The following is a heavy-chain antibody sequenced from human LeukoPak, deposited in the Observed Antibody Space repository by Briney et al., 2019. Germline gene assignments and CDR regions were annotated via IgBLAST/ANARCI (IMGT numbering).Heavy chain of an antibody. CDR2: MNPNSGNT. CDR1: GYTFTSYD. D-gene: IGHD6-19*01. Sequence: ASVKVSCKASGYTFTSYDINWVQQATGQGLEWMGWMNPNSGNTGYAQRFQGRVTITRNTSISTAYMELSSLRSEDTAVYCCARGRKSLDSSGWYIRSHASNYWGQGTLVTVSS. V-gene: IGHV1-8*03. CDR3: ARGRKSLDSSGWYIRSHASNY. J-gene: IGHJ4*02.